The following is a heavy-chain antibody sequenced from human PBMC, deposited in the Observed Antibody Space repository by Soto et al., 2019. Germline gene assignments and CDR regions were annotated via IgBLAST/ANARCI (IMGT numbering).Heavy chain of an antibody. D-gene: IGHD2-21*01. Sequence: GGSLRLSCAASGFTFSSYAMSWVRQAPGKGLEWVAVIRYSGSNTYYADSVKGRFTISRDNSKNTLYLQMNSLRAEDTAVYYCAKDWGGRNYYYYGMDVWGQGTTVTVSS. CDR1: GFTFSSYA. CDR3: AKDWGGRNYYYYGMDV. V-gene: IGHV3-23*01. CDR2: IRYSGSNT. J-gene: IGHJ6*02.